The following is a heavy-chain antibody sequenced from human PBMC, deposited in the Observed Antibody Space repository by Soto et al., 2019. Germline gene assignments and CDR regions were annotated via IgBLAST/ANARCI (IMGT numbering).Heavy chain of an antibody. Sequence: ASVKVSCKASGGTFSSYAISWVRQAPGQGLEWMGGIIPIFGTANYAQKFQGRVTITADKSTSTAYMELSSLRSEDTAVYYCARGTVPAAPHYYYGMDVSGQATTVTLS. V-gene: IGHV1-69*06. CDR2: IIPIFGTA. CDR3: ARGTVPAAPHYYYGMDV. J-gene: IGHJ6*02. D-gene: IGHD2-2*01. CDR1: GGTFSSYA.